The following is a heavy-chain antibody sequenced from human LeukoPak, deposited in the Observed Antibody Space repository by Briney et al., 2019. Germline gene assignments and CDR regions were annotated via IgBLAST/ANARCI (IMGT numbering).Heavy chain of an antibody. J-gene: IGHJ6*04. V-gene: IGHV3-11*04. CDR3: AELGITMIGGV. D-gene: IGHD3-10*02. Sequence: PGGSLRLSCGASGFIFSEYYMSWIRQAPGKGLEWVSYISNRANTRYYADSVKGRFTISRDNAKNSLYLQMNSLRAEDTAVYYCAELGITMIGGVWGKGTTVTISS. CDR1: GFIFSEYY. CDR2: ISNRANTR.